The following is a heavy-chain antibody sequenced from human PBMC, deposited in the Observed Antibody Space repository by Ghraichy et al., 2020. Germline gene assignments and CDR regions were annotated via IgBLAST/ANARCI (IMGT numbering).Heavy chain of an antibody. CDR3: AKDYAPSSWYAHFDY. V-gene: IGHV3-23*01. D-gene: IGHD6-13*01. J-gene: IGHJ4*02. CDR2: ISGSGGST. CDR1: GFTFSSYA. Sequence: GGSLRLSCAASGFTFSSYAMSWVRQAPGKGLEWVSAISGSGGSTYYADSVKGRFTISRDNSKNTLYLQMNSLRAEDTAVYYCAKDYAPSSWYAHFDYWGQGTLVTVSS.